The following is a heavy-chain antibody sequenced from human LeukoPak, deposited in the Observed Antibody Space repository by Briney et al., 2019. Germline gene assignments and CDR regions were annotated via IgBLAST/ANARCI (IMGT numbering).Heavy chain of an antibody. J-gene: IGHJ5*02. V-gene: IGHV4-30-2*01. CDR3: ARLRARITIFGVVIIGENWFDP. D-gene: IGHD3-3*01. CDR1: GGSISSGGYS. CDR2: IYHSGST. Sequence: SETLCLTCAVSGGSISSGGYSWSWIRQPPGKGLEWIGYIYHSGSTYYNPSLKSRVTISVDRSKNQFSLKLSSVTAADTAVYYCARLRARITIFGVVIIGENWFDPWGQGTLVTVSS.